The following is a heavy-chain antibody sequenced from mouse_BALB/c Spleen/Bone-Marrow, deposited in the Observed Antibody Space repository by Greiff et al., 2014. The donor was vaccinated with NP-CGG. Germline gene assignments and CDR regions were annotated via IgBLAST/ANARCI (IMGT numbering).Heavy chain of an antibody. CDR2: INPSNGGT. D-gene: IGHD2-13*01. CDR3: TRRLLYYAMDY. V-gene: IGHV1S81*02. J-gene: IGHJ4*01. Sequence: QVQLKESGAELVKPGASVKLSCKASGYTFTSYYMYWVKQRPGQGLEWIGEINPSNGGTNFNEKFKSKATLTVDKSSSTAYMQLSSLTSEDSVVYYCTRRLLYYAMDYWGQGTSVTVSS. CDR1: GYTFTSYY.